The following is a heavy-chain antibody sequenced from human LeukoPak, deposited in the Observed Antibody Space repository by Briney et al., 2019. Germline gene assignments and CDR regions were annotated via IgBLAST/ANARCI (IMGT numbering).Heavy chain of an antibody. D-gene: IGHD2-15*01. V-gene: IGHV3-53*01. CDR2: IYSGGST. CDR1: GFTVSSNY. J-gene: IGHJ4*02. Sequence: GGSLRLSCAASGFTVSSNYMSWVRQAPGKGLEWVSVIYSGGSTYYADSVKGRSTISRDNSKNTLYLHLNSLRAEDAALYYCATAYCSGGSCHPYYFDFWGQGTPVTVSS. CDR3: ATAYCSGGSCHPYYFDF.